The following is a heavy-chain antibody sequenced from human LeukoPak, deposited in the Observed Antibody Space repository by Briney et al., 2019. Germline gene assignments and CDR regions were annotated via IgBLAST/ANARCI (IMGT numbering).Heavy chain of an antibody. CDR2: INHSGST. CDR1: GGSISSSSYY. V-gene: IGHV4-39*07. Sequence: SETLSLTCTVSGGSISSSSYYWGWIRQPPGKGLEWIGEINHSGSTNYNPSLKSRVTISVDTSKNRFSLKLSSVTAADTAVYYCARRRDSSGYFFGPGTPPDYWGQGTLVTVSS. J-gene: IGHJ4*02. D-gene: IGHD3-22*01. CDR3: ARRRDSSGYFFGPGTPPDY.